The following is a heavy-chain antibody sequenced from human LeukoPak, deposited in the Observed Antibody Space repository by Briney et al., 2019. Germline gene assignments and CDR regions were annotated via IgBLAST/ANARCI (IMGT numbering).Heavy chain of an antibody. V-gene: IGHV3-48*03. Sequence: GGSLRLSCAASGFTFSSYEMNWVRQAPGKGLEWVSYISSSGSPIYYADSVKGRFTISRDNAKRSVYLQMNSLRVEDTAVYYCARDIHSVAFDIWGQGTMVTVSS. CDR3: ARDIHSVAFDI. CDR2: ISSSGSPI. J-gene: IGHJ3*02. CDR1: GFTFSSYE.